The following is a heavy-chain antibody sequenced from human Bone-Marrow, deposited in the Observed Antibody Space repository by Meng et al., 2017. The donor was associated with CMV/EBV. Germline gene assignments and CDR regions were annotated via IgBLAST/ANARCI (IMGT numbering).Heavy chain of an antibody. J-gene: IGHJ4*02. Sequence: GGSLRLSCAASGFTFSSYSMNWVRQAPGKGLEWVSVIYSGGSRTYYADSVKGRFTISRDNSKNTLYLQMNSLRAEDTAVYYCAKVGDYGDDNYYFDYWGQGTLVTVSS. D-gene: IGHD4-17*01. CDR3: AKVGDYGDDNYYFDY. V-gene: IGHV3-23*03. CDR2: IYSGGSRT. CDR1: GFTFSSYS.